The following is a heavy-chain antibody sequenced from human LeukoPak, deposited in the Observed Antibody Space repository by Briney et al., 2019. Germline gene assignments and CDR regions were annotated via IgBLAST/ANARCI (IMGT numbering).Heavy chain of an antibody. CDR1: GFTVSSNY. Sequence: GGSLRLSCAASGFTVSSNYMSWVRQAPGKGLEWVSVIYSGGSTYYSDSVKGRFTISRDNSKNTLYLQMNSLRAEDTAVYYCNYDFWSGNDYWGQGTLVTVSS. J-gene: IGHJ4*02. V-gene: IGHV3-53*01. D-gene: IGHD3-3*01. CDR2: IYSGGST. CDR3: NYDFWSGNDY.